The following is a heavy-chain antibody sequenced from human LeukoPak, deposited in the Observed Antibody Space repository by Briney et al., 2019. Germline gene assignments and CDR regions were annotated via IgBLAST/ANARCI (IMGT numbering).Heavy chain of an antibody. V-gene: IGHV3-7*01. CDR2: IKPDGGER. Sequence: GGSLRLSCAASGFTFSSHWMSWVRQAPGKGLEWVANIKPDGGERNCVDSVKGRFTIPRDNAKNSLYLQMSSLRAEDTAVYYCVTGGHYSGSWGQGSLVTVSS. CDR3: VTGGHYSGS. D-gene: IGHD3-22*01. J-gene: IGHJ5*02. CDR1: GFTFSSHW.